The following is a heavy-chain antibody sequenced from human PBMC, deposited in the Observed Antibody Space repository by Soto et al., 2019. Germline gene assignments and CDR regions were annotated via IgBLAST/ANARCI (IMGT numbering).Heavy chain of an antibody. CDR3: ASGDPGSPGWFAL. CDR1: GCTFTSYA. V-gene: IGHV1-3*01. Sequence: GASVKVSCKASGCTFTSYAMHWVRQAPGQRLEWMGWINAGNGNTKYSQKFQGRVTITRDTSASTAYMELSSLRSEDTAVYYCASGDPGSPGWFALWGQGTLVTVSS. D-gene: IGHD7-27*01. CDR2: INAGNGNT. J-gene: IGHJ5*02.